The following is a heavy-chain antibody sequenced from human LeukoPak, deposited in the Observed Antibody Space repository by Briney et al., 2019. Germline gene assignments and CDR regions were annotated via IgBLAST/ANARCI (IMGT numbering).Heavy chain of an antibody. CDR2: IITYNGNT. D-gene: IGHD4-17*01. CDR1: GYSFISYG. Sequence: ASVKVSCKASGYSFISYGISWVRQAPGQGLEWMGWIITYNGNTNYAQNLQGRVTMTTDTSTSTAYMELRSLTSDDTAVYYCARGKGDYGDLNWFDPWGQGTLVTVSS. V-gene: IGHV1-18*01. CDR3: ARGKGDYGDLNWFDP. J-gene: IGHJ5*02.